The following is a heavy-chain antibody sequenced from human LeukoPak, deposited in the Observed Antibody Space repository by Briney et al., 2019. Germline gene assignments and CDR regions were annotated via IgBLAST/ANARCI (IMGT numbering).Heavy chain of an antibody. D-gene: IGHD1-26*01. CDR2: ISSSSSHM. Sequence: GGSLRLSCAASGFTFNSYSMYWVPQAPGKGLEWVSSISSSSSHMFYADSVKGRFSISRDNANNSLYLQMNSLRAEDTAVYYCVRDSGSSYGYYFLHWGQGTLVTVSS. V-gene: IGHV3-21*01. J-gene: IGHJ1*01. CDR1: GFTFNSYS. CDR3: VRDSGSSYGYYFLH.